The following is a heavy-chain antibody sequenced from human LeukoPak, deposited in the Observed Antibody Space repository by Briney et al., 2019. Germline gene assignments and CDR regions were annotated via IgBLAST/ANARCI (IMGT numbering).Heavy chain of an antibody. Sequence: SSETLSLTCTVSGGSISSYYWSWIRQPPGKGLEWIGYIYYSGSTNYNPSLKSRVTISVGTSKNQFSLKLSSVTAADTAVYYCTRHRYGDYFDYWGQGTLVTVSS. V-gene: IGHV4-59*08. CDR1: GGSISSYY. CDR2: IYYSGST. CDR3: TRHRYGDYFDY. J-gene: IGHJ4*02. D-gene: IGHD4-17*01.